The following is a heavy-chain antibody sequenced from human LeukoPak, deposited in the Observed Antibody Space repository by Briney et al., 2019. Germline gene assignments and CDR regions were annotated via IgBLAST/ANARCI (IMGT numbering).Heavy chain of an antibody. D-gene: IGHD6-19*01. CDR1: GFTFSSYS. J-gene: IGHJ5*02. CDR2: ISSSSSYI. Sequence: PGGSLRLSCAASGFTFSSYSMNWVRQAPGRGLEWVSSISSSSSYIYYADSVKGRFTISRDNAKNSLYLQMNSLRAEDTAVYYCVRECYTQGRPDMGVLAVAGTWGNWFDPWGQGTLVTVSS. CDR3: VRECYTQGRPDMGVLAVAGTWGNWFDP. V-gene: IGHV3-21*01.